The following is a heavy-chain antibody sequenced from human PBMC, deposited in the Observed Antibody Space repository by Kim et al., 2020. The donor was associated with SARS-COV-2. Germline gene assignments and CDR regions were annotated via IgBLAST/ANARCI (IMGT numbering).Heavy chain of an antibody. CDR2: ISWNSGSI. V-gene: IGHV3-9*01. D-gene: IGHD6-13*01. CDR3: AKGGSSWLYYYYGMDV. Sequence: GGSLRLSCAASGFTFDDYAMHWVRQAPGKGLEWVSGISWNSGSIGYADSVKGRFTISRDNAKNSLYLQMNSLRAEDTALYYCAKGGSSWLYYYYGMDVWGQGTTVTVSS. CDR1: GFTFDDYA. J-gene: IGHJ6*02.